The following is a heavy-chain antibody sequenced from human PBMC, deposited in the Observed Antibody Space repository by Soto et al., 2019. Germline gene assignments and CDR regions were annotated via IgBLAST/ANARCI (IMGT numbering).Heavy chain of an antibody. CDR1: GFTLSAHY. V-gene: IGHV3-72*01. J-gene: IGHJ4*02. D-gene: IGHD3-22*01. Sequence: WGPLRLSCAGSGFTLSAHYIDWVRQARGKGLGWVGRSRYKACGYSTSCCACVKGIFTTSRDDSKNSVYPHINSLNTEDMAHYHCVRATYFSESSGYTRCFDYWSQGVLVAVSS. CDR3: VRATYFSESSGYTRCFDY. CDR2: SRYKACGYST.